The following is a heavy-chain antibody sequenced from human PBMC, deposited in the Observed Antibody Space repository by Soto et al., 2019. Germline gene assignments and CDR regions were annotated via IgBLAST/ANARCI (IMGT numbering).Heavy chain of an antibody. CDR2: ISVYNGNT. V-gene: IGHV1-18*01. J-gene: IGHJ4*02. Sequence: QVQLVQSGAEVKKPGASVKVSCKASGYTFTTYGISWVRQAPGQGLEWMGWISVYNGNTNYAQKLQGRVTMTTDTSTSTADMELRGLRSDDTAVYYCAREYCGGGRCYLPDYWGPGTRVTVSS. D-gene: IGHD2-15*01. CDR1: GYTFTTYG. CDR3: AREYCGGGRCYLPDY.